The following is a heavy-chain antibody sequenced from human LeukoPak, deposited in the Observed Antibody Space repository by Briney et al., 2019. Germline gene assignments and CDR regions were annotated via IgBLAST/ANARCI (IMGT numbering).Heavy chain of an antibody. CDR1: GFIFSSYG. V-gene: IGHV3-48*01. D-gene: IGHD1-14*01. CDR2: ISGSSSTK. J-gene: IGHJ4*02. CDR3: ARVRVGYYFDS. Sequence: GGSLRLSCAASGFIFSSYGMSWVRQAPGKGLEGVSFISGSSSTKYYVDSGKGRFTISRDNAKNSLCLQRNSLRAEDTAVYYCARVRVGYYFDSWGKGTLVTVSS.